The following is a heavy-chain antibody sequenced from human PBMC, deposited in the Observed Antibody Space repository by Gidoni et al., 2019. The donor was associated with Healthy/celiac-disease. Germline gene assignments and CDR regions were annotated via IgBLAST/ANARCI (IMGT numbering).Heavy chain of an antibody. D-gene: IGHD3-10*01. Sequence: VQLVQSGAEVKKPGASVKVSCKASGYTFTGYYMHWVRQAHGQGLEWMGWINPNSGGTNYAQKFKGRVTMTRDTSISTAYMELSRLRSDDTAVYYCARDPGFTGFHYFDYWGQGTLVTVSS. CDR2: INPNSGGT. J-gene: IGHJ4*02. CDR3: ARDPGFTGFHYFDY. CDR1: GYTFTGYY. V-gene: IGHV1-2*02.